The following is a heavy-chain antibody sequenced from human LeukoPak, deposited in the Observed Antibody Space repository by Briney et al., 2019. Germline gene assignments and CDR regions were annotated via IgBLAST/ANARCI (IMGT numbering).Heavy chain of an antibody. Sequence: ASVTVSCKASGYTFTSYGISWVRQAPGQGLEWMGWISAYNGNTNYAQKLQGRVTMTTDTSTSTAYMELRSLRSDDTAVYYCARAGLSSEMATKSVAHDAFDIWGQGTMVTVSS. CDR2: ISAYNGNT. CDR1: GYTFTSYG. CDR3: ARAGLSSEMATKSVAHDAFDI. V-gene: IGHV1-18*01. J-gene: IGHJ3*02. D-gene: IGHD5-24*01.